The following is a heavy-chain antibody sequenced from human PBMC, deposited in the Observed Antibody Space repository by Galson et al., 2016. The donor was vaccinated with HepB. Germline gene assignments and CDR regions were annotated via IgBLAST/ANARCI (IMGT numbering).Heavy chain of an antibody. CDR2: ISYDGTRK. CDR3: ARDQKYSGTDFYFAMDV. J-gene: IGHJ6*04. Sequence: SLRLSCAASGFIFSQFAVHWVRQAPGKGLEWVAVISYDGTRKYYTDSVKGRFTVSRADSKTTRYLQMNTLRPEDTGVYYCARDQKYSGTDFYFAMDVWGKGATVTVSS. CDR1: GFIFSQFA. D-gene: IGHD1-26*01. V-gene: IGHV3-30-3*01.